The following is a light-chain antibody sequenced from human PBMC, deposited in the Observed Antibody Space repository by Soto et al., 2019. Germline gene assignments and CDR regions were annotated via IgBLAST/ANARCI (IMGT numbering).Light chain of an antibody. CDR1: SSNIGSNT. J-gene: IGLJ3*02. Sequence: QSVLTQPPSASGTPGQRVTISCSGSSSNIGSNTVNWYQQLPGTAPTLLIYYNNQRPSGVPDRFSGSKSGTSASLTISGLQSEDEAHYYCAAWDDSLYGWVFGGGTKVTVL. CDR3: AAWDDSLYGWV. V-gene: IGLV1-44*01. CDR2: YNN.